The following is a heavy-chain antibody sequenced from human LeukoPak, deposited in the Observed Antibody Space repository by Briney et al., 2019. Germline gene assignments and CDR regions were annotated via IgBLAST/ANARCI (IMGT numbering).Heavy chain of an antibody. CDR1: GFTFSSYW. D-gene: IGHD2/OR15-2a*01. Sequence: GGSLRLSCAASGFTFSSYWMNWVRQAPGKGLVWVSRIASDGSSTTYADSVKGRFSISRDNAKNTLYLQMNSLRAEDTAVYYCVSFYETYWGRGTLVTVSS. CDR2: IASDGSST. CDR3: VSFYETY. V-gene: IGHV3-74*01. J-gene: IGHJ4*02.